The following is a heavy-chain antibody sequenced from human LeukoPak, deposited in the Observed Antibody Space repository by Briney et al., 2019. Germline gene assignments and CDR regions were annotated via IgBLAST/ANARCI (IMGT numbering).Heavy chain of an antibody. CDR2: IKEDGTET. CDR1: GFTFSSNW. Sequence: GGSLRLSWAASGFTFSSNWMSWVRLAPGKGLEWVANIKEDGTETYYVDSVKGRFTISRDNAKNSLYLQMNSLRVEDTAVYYCAKEGRSLQTYWGQGTLVTVSS. CDR3: AKEGRSLQTY. J-gene: IGHJ4*02. D-gene: IGHD5-24*01. V-gene: IGHV3-7*03.